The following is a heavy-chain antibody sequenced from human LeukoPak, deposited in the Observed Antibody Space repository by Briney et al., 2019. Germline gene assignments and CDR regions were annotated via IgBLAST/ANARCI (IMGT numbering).Heavy chain of an antibody. Sequence: EGSLRLSCAASGFTFSGYAMSWVRQAPGEGLEWVSSISLSGATTYYADSVKGRFTISRGNSKNTLYLQMNTLRAEDTALYYCVLSGYNKILAWGYWGQGTLVTVSS. J-gene: IGHJ4*02. V-gene: IGHV3-23*01. CDR3: VLSGYNKILAWGY. CDR1: GFTFSGYA. CDR2: ISLSGATT. D-gene: IGHD5-18*01.